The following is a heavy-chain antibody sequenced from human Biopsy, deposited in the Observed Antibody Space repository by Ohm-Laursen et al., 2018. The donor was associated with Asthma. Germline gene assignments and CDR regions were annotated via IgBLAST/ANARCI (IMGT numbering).Heavy chain of an antibody. J-gene: IGHJ4*02. D-gene: IGHD6-19*01. CDR1: GFTVSRDH. V-gene: IGHV3-53*01. Sequence: SLRLSCAALGFTVSRDHMFWVRQAPGKGLEWVSVMYSGGTSDTADSVRGRFTISRDFYKNTLYLQMDSLRAEDTAVYYCARGDSSGWSHYYFDYWGQGTLVTVSS. CDR2: MYSGGTS. CDR3: ARGDSSGWSHYYFDY.